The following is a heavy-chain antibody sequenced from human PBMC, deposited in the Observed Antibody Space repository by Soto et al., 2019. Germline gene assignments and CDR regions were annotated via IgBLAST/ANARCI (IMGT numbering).Heavy chain of an antibody. CDR1: GYTFTGYY. CDR3: ARVEMATTTYYYYYYGMDV. V-gene: IGHV1-2*02. Sequence: GASVKVSCKASGYTFTGYYMHWVRQAPGQGXEWMGWINPNSGGTNYAQKFQGRVTMTRDTSISTAYMELSRLRSDDTAVYYCARVEMATTTYYYYYYGMDVWGQGPTVTVSS. J-gene: IGHJ6*02. CDR2: INPNSGGT. D-gene: IGHD5-12*01.